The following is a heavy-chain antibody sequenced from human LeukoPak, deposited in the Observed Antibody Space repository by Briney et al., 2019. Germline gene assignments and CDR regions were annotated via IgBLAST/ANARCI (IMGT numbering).Heavy chain of an antibody. J-gene: IGHJ4*02. CDR2: IYSGGST. Sequence: GGSLRLSCAASGFTVSSNYMSWVRQAPGKGLEWVSVIYSGGSTYYADSVKGRFTISRDNSKNTLYLQMNSLRAEDTAVYYCARDRYHCSGGSCYSGNFDYWGQGTLVTVSS. CDR3: ARDRYHCSGGSCYSGNFDY. CDR1: GFTVSSNY. V-gene: IGHV3-66*01. D-gene: IGHD2-15*01.